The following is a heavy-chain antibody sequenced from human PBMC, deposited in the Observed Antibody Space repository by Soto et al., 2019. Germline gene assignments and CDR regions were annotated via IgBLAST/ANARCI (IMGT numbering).Heavy chain of an antibody. D-gene: IGHD3-22*01. J-gene: IGHJ4*02. V-gene: IGHV3-7*01. CDR3: AREGEYSDSSGYYDY. CDR1: GFTLSSYW. CDR2: IKQDGSEK. Sequence: GGSLRLSCAASGFTLSSYWISWVRQAPGKGLEWVANIKQDGSEKFYVDSVKGRFTISGDNAKNSLYLQMNSLRAEDTAVYYCAREGEYSDSSGYYDYWGQGTLVTVSS.